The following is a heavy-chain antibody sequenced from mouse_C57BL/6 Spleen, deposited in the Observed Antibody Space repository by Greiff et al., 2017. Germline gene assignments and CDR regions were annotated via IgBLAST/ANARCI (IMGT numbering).Heavy chain of an antibody. CDR3: ARAGGNFWFAY. CDR2: ISDGGSYT. CDR1: GFTFSSYA. J-gene: IGHJ3*01. D-gene: IGHD2-1*01. V-gene: IGHV5-4*01. Sequence: EVQVVESGGGLVKPGGSLKLSCAASGFTFSSYAMSWVRQTPEKRLEWVATISDGGSYTYYPDNVKGRFTISRDNAKNNLYLQMSHLKSEDTAMYYCARAGGNFWFAYWGQGTLVTVSA.